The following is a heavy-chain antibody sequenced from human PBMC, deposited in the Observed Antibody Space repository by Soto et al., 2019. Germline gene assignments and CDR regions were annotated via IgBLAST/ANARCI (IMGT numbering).Heavy chain of an antibody. CDR2: ISGSGGST. D-gene: IGHD3-10*01. CDR3: AKDPNYYGSGSYYLAHPMDV. J-gene: IGHJ6*03. Sequence: WGSLRLSCAASGFTFSSYAMSWVRQAPGKGLEWVSAISGSGGSTYYADSVKGRFTISRDNSKNTLYLQMNSLRAEDTAVYYCAKDPNYYGSGSYYLAHPMDVWGKGTTVTVSS. CDR1: GFTFSSYA. V-gene: IGHV3-23*01.